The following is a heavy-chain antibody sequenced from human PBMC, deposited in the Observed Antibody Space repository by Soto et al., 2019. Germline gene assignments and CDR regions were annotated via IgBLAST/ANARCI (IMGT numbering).Heavy chain of an antibody. V-gene: IGHV2-5*01. CDR3: AHAPIAVAGSYWYFDL. D-gene: IGHD6-19*01. J-gene: IGHJ2*01. CDR1: GFSLSTSGVG. Sequence: QITLKESGPTLVKPTQTLTLTCTFSGFSLSTSGVGVGWIRQPPGKALEWLALIYWNDDKRYSPSLKSRLTITKDTSKSQVVLTMTNMDPVDTATYYCAHAPIAVAGSYWYFDLWGRATLVTVSS. CDR2: IYWNDDK.